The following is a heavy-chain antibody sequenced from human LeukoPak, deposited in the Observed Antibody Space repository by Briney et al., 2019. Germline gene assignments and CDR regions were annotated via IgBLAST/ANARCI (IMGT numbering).Heavy chain of an antibody. V-gene: IGHV4-59*02. CDR1: GGSVRSYY. CDR2: IYYSGST. CDR3: ARELRVAATYWFDP. Sequence: SETLSLTSTVSGGSVRSYYWSWIRRPPGKGLGWVGDIYYSGSTNDNPSLKSRVAMSVDTATNQFSLKLSSVIAADTAVYYCARELRVAATYWFDPWGQGTLVTVSS. D-gene: IGHD2-15*01. J-gene: IGHJ5*02.